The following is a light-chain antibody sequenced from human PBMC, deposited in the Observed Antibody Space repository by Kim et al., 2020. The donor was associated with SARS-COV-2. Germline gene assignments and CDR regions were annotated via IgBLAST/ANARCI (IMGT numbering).Light chain of an antibody. CDR3: AAWDDSLNGVV. J-gene: IGLJ2*01. CDR1: SSNIESNT. CDR2: SNN. V-gene: IGLV1-44*01. Sequence: QSVLTQPPSESGTPGQRVTISCSGSSSNIESNTVNWYQQLPGTAPKLLIYSNNQRPSGVPDRFSGSKSGTSASLAISGLQSEDEADYYCAAWDDSLNGVVFGGGTQLTVL.